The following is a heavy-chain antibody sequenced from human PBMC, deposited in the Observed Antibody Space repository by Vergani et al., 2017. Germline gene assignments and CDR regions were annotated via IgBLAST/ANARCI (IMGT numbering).Heavy chain of an antibody. CDR3: ARHTTYTDS. CDR2: IYPADSDT. CDR1: EYSFVNYW. V-gene: IGHV5-51*01. J-gene: IGHJ4*02. D-gene: IGHD1-1*01. Sequence: EVELVQSGPEMRKPGESLKISCKGSEYSFVNYWIGWVRQMPGKRLEWMGIIYPADSDTRYSPSFQGQVTISADKSISTAFLQWDSLKASDTALYYCARHTTYTDSWGQGTLVTVSS.